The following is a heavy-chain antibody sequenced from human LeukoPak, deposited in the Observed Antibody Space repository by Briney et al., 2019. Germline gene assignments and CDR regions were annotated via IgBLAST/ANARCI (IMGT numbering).Heavy chain of an antibody. CDR3: CSGGSQTFDY. D-gene: IGHD2-15*01. CDR2: IYYSGST. J-gene: IGHJ4*02. Sequence: PSQTLSLTCTVSGGSISSGGYYWSWIRQHPGKGLEWIGYIYYSGSTYYNPSLKSRVTISVDSSKNQFSLKLSSVTAADTAVYYCCSGGSQTFDYWGQGTLVTVTS. CDR1: GGSISSGGYY. V-gene: IGHV4-31*03.